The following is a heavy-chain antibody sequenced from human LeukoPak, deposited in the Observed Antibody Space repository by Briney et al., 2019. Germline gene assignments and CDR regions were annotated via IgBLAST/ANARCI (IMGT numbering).Heavy chain of an antibody. CDR1: GFTFSSYG. CDR3: AKGRLPTYYYDSSGLSFGMDV. CDR2: ISYDGSNK. D-gene: IGHD3-22*01. V-gene: IGHV3-30*18. Sequence: GRSLRLSCAASGFTFSSYGMHWVRQAPGKGLEWVAVISYDGSNKYYADSVKGRFTISRDNSKNTLYLQMNSLRAEDTAVYYCAKGRLPTYYYDSSGLSFGMDVWGQGTTVTVSS. J-gene: IGHJ6*02.